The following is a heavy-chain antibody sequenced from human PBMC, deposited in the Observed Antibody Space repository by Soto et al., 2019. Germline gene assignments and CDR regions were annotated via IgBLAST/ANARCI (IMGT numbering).Heavy chain of an antibody. CDR1: GYSFTSYW. CDR2: IYPGDSDT. Sequence: HGESLKISCKGSGYSFTSYWIGWVRQMPGKGLEWMGIIYPGDSDTRYSPSFQGQATISAAKSISTAYLQWSSLKASDTAMYYCARPNYGRSYYYGMDVWGQVTTVTVSS. J-gene: IGHJ6*02. V-gene: IGHV5-51*01. D-gene: IGHD4-17*01. CDR3: ARPNYGRSYYYGMDV.